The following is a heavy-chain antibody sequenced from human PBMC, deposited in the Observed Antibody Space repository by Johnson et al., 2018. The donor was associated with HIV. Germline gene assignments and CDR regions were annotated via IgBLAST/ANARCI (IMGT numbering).Heavy chain of an antibody. CDR1: GFTFSSYG. CDR3: AKDGYSASCEI. D-gene: IGHD2-21*01. Sequence: VQLVESGGGVVQPGGSLRLSCAASGFTFSSYGMHWVRQAPGKGLEWVAFIWYDGSNKYYADSVKGRFTIPRDNSKNTLYLQMNSLRGEDTAVYHCAKDGYSASCEIWGQGTMVTVSS. J-gene: IGHJ3*02. CDR2: IWYDGSNK. V-gene: IGHV3-30*02.